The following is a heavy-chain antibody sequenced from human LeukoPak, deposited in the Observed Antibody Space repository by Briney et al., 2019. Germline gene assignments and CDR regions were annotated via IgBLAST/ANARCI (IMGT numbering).Heavy chain of an antibody. CDR3: CRTNGSGSYWFVDY. CDR1: GFTFSSYG. J-gene: IGHJ4*02. Sequence: GRSLRLSCAASGFTFSSYGMHWVRRAPGKGLEWVAVIWYDGSNKYYADSVKGRFTISRDNTKNTLYLQMNSLRAEDTAVYYCCRTNGSGSYWFVDYWGQGTLVTVSS. D-gene: IGHD3-10*01. V-gene: IGHV3-33*01. CDR2: IWYDGSNK.